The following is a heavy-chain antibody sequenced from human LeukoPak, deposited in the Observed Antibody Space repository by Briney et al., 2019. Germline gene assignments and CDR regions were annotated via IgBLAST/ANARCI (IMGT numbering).Heavy chain of an antibody. CDR1: GFTFSSYG. CDR2: IRFDGSNK. V-gene: IGHV3-30*02. D-gene: IGHD6-13*01. Sequence: PGGSLRLSCAASGFTFSSYGIHWVRQAPGKGLEWVAFIRFDGSNKYYADSVKGRFTISRDNSKNTLYLQMNSLRTEDTAVYYCAKSASGYSSSWYCFDYWGQGTLVTVSS. J-gene: IGHJ4*02. CDR3: AKSASGYSSSWYCFDY.